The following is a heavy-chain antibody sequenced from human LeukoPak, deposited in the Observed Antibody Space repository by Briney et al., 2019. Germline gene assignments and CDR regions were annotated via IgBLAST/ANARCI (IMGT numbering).Heavy chain of an antibody. J-gene: IGHJ3*02. V-gene: IGHV3-74*01. CDR3: ARPETQYSSGLDGFDI. Sequence: GGSLRLSCAASGFTFSTYWMNWVRHAPGKGLVWVSRINSEGSRTTYADSVKGRFTISRDNAKNTLYLQMNSLRTEDTAVYYCARPETQYSSGLDGFDIWGQGTMVTVSS. CDR2: INSEGSRT. CDR1: GFTFSTYW. D-gene: IGHD6-19*01.